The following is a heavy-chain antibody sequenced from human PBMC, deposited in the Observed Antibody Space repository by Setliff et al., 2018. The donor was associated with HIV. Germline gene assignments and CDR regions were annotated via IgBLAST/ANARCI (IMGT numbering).Heavy chain of an antibody. J-gene: IGHJ4*02. CDR2: IYTSGST. D-gene: IGHD4-17*01. Sequence: ETLSLTCTVSGGSISSYYWSWIRQPPGKGLEWIGYIYTSGSTNYNPSLKSRVTISVDTSKNQFSLKLSSVTAADTAVYYCARAFYGDRFYFDYWGQGTLVTVSS. V-gene: IGHV4-4*08. CDR3: ARAFYGDRFYFDY. CDR1: GGSISSYY.